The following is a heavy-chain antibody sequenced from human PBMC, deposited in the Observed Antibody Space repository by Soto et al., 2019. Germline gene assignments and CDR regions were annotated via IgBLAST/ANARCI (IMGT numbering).Heavy chain of an antibody. CDR2: ISSKGGST. Sequence: GGSLRLSCAASGFTFSSYAMHWVRQAPGKGLEYVSAISSKGGSTYYANSVKGRFTISRDNSKNTLYLQMGSLRAEDMAVYYCARVGAAAGTWYYFDYWGQGTLVTVSS. D-gene: IGHD6-13*01. V-gene: IGHV3-64*01. J-gene: IGHJ4*02. CDR1: GFTFSSYA. CDR3: ARVGAAAGTWYYFDY.